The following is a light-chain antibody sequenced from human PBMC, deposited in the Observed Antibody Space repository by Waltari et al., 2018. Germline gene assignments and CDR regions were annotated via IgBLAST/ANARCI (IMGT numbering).Light chain of an antibody. V-gene: IGKV1-5*03. Sequence: DIQMTPSPSPLSASVGNTGPISYRSSTSISRWLAGYQQKPGNAPKRLICMASSLESAVPSRCSGSGSGTDFTLTISSLKPDDFATDYCQQYNAYATFGEGTKVE. CDR2: MAS. CDR1: TSISRW. J-gene: IGKJ4*02. CDR3: QQYNAYAT.